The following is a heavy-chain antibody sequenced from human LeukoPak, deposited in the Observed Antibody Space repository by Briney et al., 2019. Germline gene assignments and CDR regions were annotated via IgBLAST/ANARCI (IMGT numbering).Heavy chain of an antibody. CDR2: INHSGST. D-gene: IGHD6-13*01. V-gene: IGHV4-34*01. Sequence: PSETLSLTCAVYGGSFSGYYWSWIRQPPGKGLEWIGEINHSGSTNYNPSLKSRVTISVDTSKNQFSLKLSSVTAADTAVYYCARRSRSWNLESAFDIWGQGTMVTVSS. J-gene: IGHJ3*02. CDR1: GGSFSGYY. CDR3: ARRSRSWNLESAFDI.